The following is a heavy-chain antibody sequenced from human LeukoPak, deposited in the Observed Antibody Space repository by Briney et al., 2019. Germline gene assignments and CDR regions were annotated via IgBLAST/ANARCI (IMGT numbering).Heavy chain of an antibody. CDR2: INAGNGNT. Sequence: ASVKVSCKASGYTFTSYAMHWVRQAPGQRLEWMGWINAGNGNTKYSQKFQGRVTITRDTSASTAYMELSSLRSEDTAVYYCARAITMVRGVMGYWGQGTLVTVSS. CDR1: GYTFTSYA. V-gene: IGHV1-3*01. J-gene: IGHJ4*02. D-gene: IGHD3-10*01. CDR3: ARAITMVRGVMGY.